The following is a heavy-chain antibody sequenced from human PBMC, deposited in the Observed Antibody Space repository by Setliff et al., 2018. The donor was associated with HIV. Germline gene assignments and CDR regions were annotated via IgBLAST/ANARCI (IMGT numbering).Heavy chain of an antibody. V-gene: IGHV4-39*01. J-gene: IGHJ3*02. Sequence: SETLSLTCTVSGASINSGSHNWGWIRQPPGKGLEWVATLHYTGTTYYNPSFKSRVTISTDTSKNQFALKLSAVTAADTAVYYCARRRQLRDSSGRSCWTFDIWGQGTMVTVSS. CDR2: LHYTGTT. CDR1: GASINSGSHN. D-gene: IGHD2-15*01. CDR3: ARRRQLRDSSGRSCWTFDI.